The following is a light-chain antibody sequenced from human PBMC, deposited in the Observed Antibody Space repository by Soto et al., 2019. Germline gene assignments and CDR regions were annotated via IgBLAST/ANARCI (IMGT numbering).Light chain of an antibody. V-gene: IGKV3-15*01. CDR3: QQYNDWPPLT. CDR1: QSITTN. Sequence: EIVLTQSPVTLSVSLGERATLSCRASQSITTNLAWYQQKPGQAPRLLIFGASNRATGIPARFSGSGSGTEFSLTICSLQSEDSAIYYCQQYNDWPPLTFGGGTKVEI. CDR2: GAS. J-gene: IGKJ4*01.